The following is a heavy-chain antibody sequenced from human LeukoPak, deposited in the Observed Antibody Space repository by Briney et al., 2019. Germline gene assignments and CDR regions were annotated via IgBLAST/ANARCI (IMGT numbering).Heavy chain of an antibody. CDR2: IYYSGST. CDR1: GGSISSSSYY. V-gene: IGHV4-39*07. J-gene: IGHJ4*02. D-gene: IGHD6-13*01. Sequence: SETLSLTCTVSGGSISSSSYYWGWIRQPPGKGLEWIGSIYYSGSTYYNPSLKSRVTISVDTSKNQFSLKLSSVTAADTAVYYCARENWTAGTDYRGQGTLVTVSS. CDR3: ARENWTAGTDY.